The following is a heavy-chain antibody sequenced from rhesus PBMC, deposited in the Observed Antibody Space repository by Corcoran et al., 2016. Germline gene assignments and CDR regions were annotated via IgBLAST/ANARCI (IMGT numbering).Heavy chain of an antibody. J-gene: IGHJ1*01. V-gene: IGHV4-173*01. CDR2: LSGIGGST. D-gene: IGHD3-34*01. CDR1: GGSISSTY. CDR3: AGHPWGDYGYFDF. Sequence: QVQLQESGPGLVKPSETLSLTCAVSGGSISSTYWTWIRQSQVKGLEWIGRLSGIGGSTDYNTTSKSRVTISTDTSKNQCSLKLRSMTAADTAVYYGAGHPWGDYGYFDFWGQGALVTVSS.